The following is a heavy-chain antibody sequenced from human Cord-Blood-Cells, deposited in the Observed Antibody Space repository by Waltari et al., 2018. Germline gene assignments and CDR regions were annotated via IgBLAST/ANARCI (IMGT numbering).Heavy chain of an antibody. CDR1: GGSFSGYY. J-gene: IGHJ4*02. Sequence: QVQLQQWGAGLLKPSETLSLTRAVYGGSFSGYYWSWIRQPPGKGLEWIGEINHSGSTNYSPSLKSRVTISVDTSKNQFSLKLSSVTAADTAVYYCARGLRGLRYFDWLLPEYYFDYWGQGTLVTVSS. CDR3: ARGLRGLRYFDWLLPEYYFDY. V-gene: IGHV4-34*01. CDR2: INHSGST. D-gene: IGHD3-9*01.